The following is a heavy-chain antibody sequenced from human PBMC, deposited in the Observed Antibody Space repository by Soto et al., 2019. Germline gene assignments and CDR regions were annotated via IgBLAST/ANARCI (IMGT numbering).Heavy chain of an antibody. V-gene: IGHV3-21*01. CDR1: GFTFSSYS. J-gene: IGHJ3*02. D-gene: IGHD6-19*01. CDR3: ARDMFWSSGIAVACGAFDI. CDR2: ISSSSSYI. Sequence: GGSLRLSCAASGFTFSSYSMNWVRQAPGKGLEWVSSISSSSSYIYYADSVKGRFTISRDNAKNSLYLQMNSLRAEDTAVYYCARDMFWSSGIAVACGAFDIWGQGTMVTVSS.